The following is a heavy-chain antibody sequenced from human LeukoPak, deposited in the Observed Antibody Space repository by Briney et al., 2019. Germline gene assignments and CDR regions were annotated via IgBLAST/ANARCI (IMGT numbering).Heavy chain of an antibody. V-gene: IGHV3-7*01. Sequence: KPGGSLRLSCVVSGFTFSSYWMSWVRQAPGKGLEWVANIKQDGSEKYYVDSVKGRFTMSRDNAKNSLYLQMNSLRAEDTAVYYCARVQWELRSVGSYFEYWGQGALVTVSS. D-gene: IGHD1-26*01. CDR2: IKQDGSEK. CDR1: GFTFSSYW. J-gene: IGHJ4*02. CDR3: ARVQWELRSVGSYFEY.